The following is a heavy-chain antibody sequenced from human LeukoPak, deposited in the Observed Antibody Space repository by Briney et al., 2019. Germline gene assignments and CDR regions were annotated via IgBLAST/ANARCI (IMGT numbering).Heavy chain of an antibody. CDR1: GFTFSRLG. D-gene: IGHD1-26*01. J-gene: IGHJ4*02. CDR2: ISDDGSSK. Sequence: PGRSLRLSCAASGFTFSRLGMHWVRQAPGKGLEWVAFISDDGSSKYYADSVKGRFTISRDNSKNTLYLQMNSLRAEDTAVYYCAKIVGATTSDYWGQGTLVTVSS. CDR3: AKIVGATTSDY. V-gene: IGHV3-30*18.